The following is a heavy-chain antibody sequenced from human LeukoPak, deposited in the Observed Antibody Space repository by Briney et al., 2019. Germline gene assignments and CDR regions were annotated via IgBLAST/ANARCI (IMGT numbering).Heavy chain of an antibody. J-gene: IGHJ4*02. Sequence: GGSLRLSCAVSGITVSNYGMSWVRQAPGKGLEWVAAISGSGGSTHYADSVKGRFTISRDNPRNTLYLQINSLRPEDTAVYFCAKRGVVIRVILVGFHKEAYYFDSWGQGALVTVSS. CDR3: AKRGVVIRVILVGFHKEAYYFDS. V-gene: IGHV3-23*01. D-gene: IGHD3-22*01. CDR1: GITVSNYG. CDR2: ISGSGGST.